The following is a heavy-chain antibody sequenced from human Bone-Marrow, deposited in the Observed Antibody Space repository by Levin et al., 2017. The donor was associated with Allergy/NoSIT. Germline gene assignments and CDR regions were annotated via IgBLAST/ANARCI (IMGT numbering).Heavy chain of an antibody. CDR3: ARILPYTRPGDYEGSGAVDY. CDR2: ISSSGSTI. Sequence: GGSLRLSCAASGFTFSDYYMSWIRQAPGKGLEWVSYISSSGSTIYYADSVKGRFTISRDNAKNSLYLQMNSLRAEDTAVYYCARILPYTRPGDYEGSGAVDYWGQGTLVTVSS. D-gene: IGHD4-17*01. CDR1: GFTFSDYY. V-gene: IGHV3-11*01. J-gene: IGHJ4*02.